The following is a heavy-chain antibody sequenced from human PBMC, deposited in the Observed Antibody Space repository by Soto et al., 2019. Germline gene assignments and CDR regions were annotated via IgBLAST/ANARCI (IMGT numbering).Heavy chain of an antibody. CDR2: IYYSGST. CDR1: GGSISSYY. D-gene: IGHD1-26*01. V-gene: IGHV4-59*01. J-gene: IGHJ4*02. CDR3: ARVGGSHDSGLDY. Sequence: QVQLQESGPGLLKPSETLSLTCTVSGGSISSYYWTWIRQPPGKGLEWIGYIYYSGSTNYNPFLKSRVTISVDTSKNQFSLKLSSVTAADTAVYYCARVGGSHDSGLDYWGQGTRVTVSS.